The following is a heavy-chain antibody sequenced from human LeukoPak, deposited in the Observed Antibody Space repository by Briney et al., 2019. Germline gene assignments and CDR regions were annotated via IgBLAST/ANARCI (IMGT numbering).Heavy chain of an antibody. CDR3: ARKAGYYYGSGDY. Sequence: PGGSLRLSCAASGFTFSSYGMHWVRQAPGKGLEWVSFIRYDGSNEYYADSVKGRFTISRDNSKNTLYLQMNSLRAEDTAVYYCARKAGYYYGSGDYWGQGTLVTVSS. CDR2: IRYDGSNE. J-gene: IGHJ4*02. V-gene: IGHV3-30*02. D-gene: IGHD3-10*01. CDR1: GFTFSSYG.